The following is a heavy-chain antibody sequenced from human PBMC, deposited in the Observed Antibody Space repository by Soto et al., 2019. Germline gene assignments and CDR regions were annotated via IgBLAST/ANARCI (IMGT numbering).Heavy chain of an antibody. CDR1: GFSLSTSGVG. CDR3: AHRREYSYGYSIYYYYGMDV. CDR2: IYWDDDK. J-gene: IGHJ6*02. V-gene: IGHV2-5*02. Sequence: QITLKESGPTLVKPTQTLTLTCTFSGFSLSTSGVGVGWIRQPPGKALEWLALIYWDDDKRYSPSLKSRLTITKDTSXXQXVPXMTNMDPVDTATYYCAHRREYSYGYSIYYYYGMDVWGQGTTVTVSS. D-gene: IGHD5-18*01.